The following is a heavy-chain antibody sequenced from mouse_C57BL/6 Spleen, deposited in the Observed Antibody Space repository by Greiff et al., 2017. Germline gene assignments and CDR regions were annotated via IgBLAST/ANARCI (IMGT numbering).Heavy chain of an antibody. CDR2: IYPGDGDT. D-gene: IGHD1-1*01. CDR1: GYAFSSSW. CDR3: ARSKGFITTVVDYFDY. Sequence: QVQLQQSGPELVKPGASVKISCKASGYAFSSSWMNWVKQRPGKGLEWIGRIYPGDGDTNYNGKFKGKATLTADKSSSTACMQLSSLTSEDSAVYFCARSKGFITTVVDYFDYWGQGTTLTVSS. V-gene: IGHV1-82*01. J-gene: IGHJ2*01.